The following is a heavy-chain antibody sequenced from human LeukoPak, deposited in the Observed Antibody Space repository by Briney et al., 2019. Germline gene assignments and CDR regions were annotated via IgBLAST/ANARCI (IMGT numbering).Heavy chain of an antibody. CDR2: INPNSGGT. V-gene: IGHV1-2*02. Sequence: GASAKVSCKASGDTLTGYYMHWVRQAPGQGVEWMGWINPNSGGTNYAQKFQSRVTMTRDTSISTAYMELSRLRSDDTAVYYCARDSGSYHPYFDSWGQGTLVTVSS. CDR3: ARDSGSYHPYFDS. D-gene: IGHD1-26*01. CDR1: GDTLTGYY. J-gene: IGHJ4*02.